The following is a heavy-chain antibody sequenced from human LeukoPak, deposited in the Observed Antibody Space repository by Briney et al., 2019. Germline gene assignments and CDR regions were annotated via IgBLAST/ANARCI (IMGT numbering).Heavy chain of an antibody. CDR1: GYSFTSYW. Sequence: GESLKISCKGSGYSFTSYWVAWVRQMPGKGLEWMGIIYPGDSATTYSPSFQGQVTILADKPIRTAYLQWSSLKASDTAIYYCASPLHAHSGNALDQWGQGTLVTVSS. CDR2: IYPGDSAT. J-gene: IGHJ4*02. D-gene: IGHD1-26*01. CDR3: ASPLHAHSGNALDQ. V-gene: IGHV5-51*04.